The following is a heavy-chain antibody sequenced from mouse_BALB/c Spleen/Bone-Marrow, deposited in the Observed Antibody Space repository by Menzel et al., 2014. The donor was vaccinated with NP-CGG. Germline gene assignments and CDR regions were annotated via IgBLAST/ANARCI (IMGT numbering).Heavy chain of an antibody. CDR3: AKIYYDFDGFAH. D-gene: IGHD2-4*01. CDR2: IWGVGTT. CDR1: GFSLTDYG. Sequence: VKLMESGPGLVAPSQSLSITCTVSGFSLTDYGVSWIRRPPGKGLEWLGVIWGVGTTYYNSALKSRLSISKDNSKSQVFLKMNSLQTDDTAIYYCAKIYYDFDGFAHWGQGTLVTVSA. V-gene: IGHV2-6-5*01. J-gene: IGHJ3*01.